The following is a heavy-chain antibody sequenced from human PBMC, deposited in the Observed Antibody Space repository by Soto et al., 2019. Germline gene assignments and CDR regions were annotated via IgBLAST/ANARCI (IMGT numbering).Heavy chain of an antibody. CDR1: GFMFSCCA. CDR2: IHGDGDYS. CDR3: AINRGGGSSANWSFAV. J-gene: IGHJ2*01. Sequence: EVQLLDSGGGLVQPGGSLRLSCAASGFMFSCCAMSWVRQAPGKGLEWVSTIHGDGDYSHYTDSVEGRFTISRDNSRNTLSLQMNSLRGDDAAVYSCAINRGGGSSANWSFAVWGRGTLVTVSS. V-gene: IGHV3-23*01. D-gene: IGHD1-26*01.